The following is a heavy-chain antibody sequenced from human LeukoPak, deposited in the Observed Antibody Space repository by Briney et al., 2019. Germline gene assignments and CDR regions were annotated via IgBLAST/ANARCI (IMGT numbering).Heavy chain of an antibody. J-gene: IGHJ4*02. D-gene: IGHD2-2*02. V-gene: IGHV3-23*01. CDR3: AKDGFYCSSTSCYKAGFDY. CDR1: GFTFSSYW. CDR2: ISGSGGST. Sequence: GGSLRLSCAASGFTFSSYWMHWVRQAPGKGLEWVSAISGSGGSTYYADSVKGRFTISRDNSKNTLYLQMNSLRAEDTAVYYCAKDGFYCSSTSCYKAGFDYWGQGTLVTVSS.